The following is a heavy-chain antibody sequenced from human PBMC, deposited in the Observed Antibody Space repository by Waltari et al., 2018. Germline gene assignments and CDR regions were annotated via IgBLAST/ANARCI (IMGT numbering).Heavy chain of an antibody. Sequence: EVQLVESGGGLVQPGRSLKLSCVTSGFSFNASTMHWVRQASGKGLEWGGRSRSGFNNDATGYAASLKPRFTISRDDSRNTVYLDMSSLKNEDSALYYCARQKTGGAIDHWGQGTLVTVST. J-gene: IGHJ4*02. D-gene: IGHD3-16*01. CDR3: ARQKTGGAIDH. CDR2: SRSGFNNDAT. CDR1: GFSFNAST. V-gene: IGHV3-73*02.